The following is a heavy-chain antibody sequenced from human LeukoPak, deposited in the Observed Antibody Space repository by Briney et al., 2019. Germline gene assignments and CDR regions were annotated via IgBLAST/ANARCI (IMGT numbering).Heavy chain of an antibody. CDR2: IYYSGST. J-gene: IGHJ4*02. V-gene: IGHV4-61*01. D-gene: IGHD4-23*01. Sequence: PSETLSLTCTVSGGSVSSGSYYWSWIRQPPGKGLEWIGYIYYSGSTNYNPSLKSRVTISVDTSKNQFSLKLSSVTAADTAVYYCARGEGGNFDFDYWGQGTLVTVSS. CDR3: ARGEGGNFDFDY. CDR1: GGSVSSGSYY.